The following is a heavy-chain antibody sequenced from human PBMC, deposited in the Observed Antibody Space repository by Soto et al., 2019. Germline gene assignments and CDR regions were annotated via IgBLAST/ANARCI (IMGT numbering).Heavy chain of an antibody. CDR1: GGTFSSYT. D-gene: IGHD6-6*01. V-gene: IGHV1-69*02. Sequence: GASVKVSCKASGGTFSSYTISWVRQAPGQGLEWMGRIIPILGIANYAQKFQGRVTITADKSTSTAYMELSSLRSEDTAVYYCATGKGVGYSSSRLYYYYYMDVWGKGTTVTVYS. CDR3: ATGKGVGYSSSRLYYYYYMDV. J-gene: IGHJ6*03. CDR2: IIPILGIA.